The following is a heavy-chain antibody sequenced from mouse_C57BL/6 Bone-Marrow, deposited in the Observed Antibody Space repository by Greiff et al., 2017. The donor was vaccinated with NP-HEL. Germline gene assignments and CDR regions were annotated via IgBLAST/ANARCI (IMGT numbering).Heavy chain of an antibody. CDR3: ARLRDYDGDWYFDV. D-gene: IGHD2-4*01. Sequence: EVQLVESGGGLVQPGGSLKLSCAASGFTFSDYGMAWVRQAPRQGPEWVAFISTLAYSIYYADTVTGRFTISRENAKNTLYLEMSSLRSEDTAMYYCARLRDYDGDWYFDVWGTGTTVTVSS. J-gene: IGHJ1*03. CDR2: ISTLAYSI. V-gene: IGHV5-15*01. CDR1: GFTFSDYG.